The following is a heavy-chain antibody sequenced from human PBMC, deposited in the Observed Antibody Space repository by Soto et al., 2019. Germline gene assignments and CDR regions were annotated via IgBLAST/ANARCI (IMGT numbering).Heavy chain of an antibody. V-gene: IGHV3-74*01. CDR3: TRDFRNKGFDL. CDR2: IRGDGSST. Sequence: GGSLRLSCEGSGFIFSGYWMHWVRQAPGKGLVWVSRIRGDGSSTTYADSVKGRFTISRDNARDTLYLQMNSLTVEDTAVYYCTRDFRNKGFDLWGRGTLVTVSS. CDR1: GFIFSGYW. J-gene: IGHJ5*02.